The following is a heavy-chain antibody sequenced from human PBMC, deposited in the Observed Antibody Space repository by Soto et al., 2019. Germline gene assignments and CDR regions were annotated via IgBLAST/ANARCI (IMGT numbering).Heavy chain of an antibody. V-gene: IGHV4-39*01. D-gene: IGHD6-6*01. CDR3: AIQPVPGGQASSFDI. CDR1: GGSISSSSYY. Sequence: QLQLQESGPGLVKPSETLSLTCTVSGGSISSSSYYWGWIRQPPGKGLEWIGSIYYSGSTYYNPSLKSRVTISVDTAKNQFSLKLSSVTAADTAVYYCAIQPVPGGQASSFDIWGQGTMVTVSS. CDR2: IYYSGST. J-gene: IGHJ3*02.